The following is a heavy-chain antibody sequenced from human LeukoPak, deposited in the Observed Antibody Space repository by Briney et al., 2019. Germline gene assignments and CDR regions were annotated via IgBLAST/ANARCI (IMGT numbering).Heavy chain of an antibody. CDR3: ARGAAVSPGWFDP. D-gene: IGHD6-13*01. CDR2: ISYDGSNK. Sequence: GRSLRLSCAASGFTFSSYGMHWVRQAPGKGLEWVAVISYDGSNKYYADSVKGRFTISRDNAKNSLYLQMNSLRAEDTAVYYCARGAAVSPGWFDPWGQGTLVTVSS. J-gene: IGHJ5*02. V-gene: IGHV3-30*03. CDR1: GFTFSSYG.